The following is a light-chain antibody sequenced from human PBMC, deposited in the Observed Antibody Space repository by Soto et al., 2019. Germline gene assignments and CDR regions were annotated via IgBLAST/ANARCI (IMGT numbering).Light chain of an antibody. J-gene: IGKJ1*01. CDR2: WAS. Sequence: DIVMTQSPESLAVSLGERATINCKSSQSVLYSSNNKNYLAWYQQKPGQPPKLLIYWASTRESGVPDRFSGSGSRTDFTLTSSSLQAEDVAVYYRQQYYSPRTFGQGTKVEIK. CDR1: QSVLYSSNNKNY. CDR3: QQYYSPRT. V-gene: IGKV4-1*01.